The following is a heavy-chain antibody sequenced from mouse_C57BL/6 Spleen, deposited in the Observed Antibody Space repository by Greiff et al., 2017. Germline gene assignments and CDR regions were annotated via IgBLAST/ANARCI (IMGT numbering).Heavy chain of an antibody. V-gene: IGHV1-69*01. Sequence: QVQLQQPGAELVMPGASVKLSCKASGYTFTSYWMHWVKQRPGQGLEWIGEIDPSDSYTNYNQKFKGKSTLTVDKSSSTAYMQLSNLTSEDSAVYYCARWDGSSYGGYFDYWGQGTTLTVSS. CDR3: ARWDGSSYGGYFDY. D-gene: IGHD1-1*01. CDR2: IDPSDSYT. J-gene: IGHJ2*01. CDR1: GYTFTSYW.